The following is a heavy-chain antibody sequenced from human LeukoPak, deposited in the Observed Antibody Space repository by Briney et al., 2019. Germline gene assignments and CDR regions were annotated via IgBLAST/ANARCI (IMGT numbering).Heavy chain of an antibody. J-gene: IGHJ4*02. V-gene: IGHV1-18*01. CDR3: ARDRYNWNSYFDY. CDR1: GYTLSNYD. Sequence: ASVKVSCKASGYTLSNYDISWVRQAPGQGLEWMGWISAYTGDTNYAQKLQGRVTMNTDTSTSTAYMELRSLRSDDTAVYYCARDRYNWNSYFDYWGQGTLVTVSS. D-gene: IGHD1-7*01. CDR2: ISAYTGDT.